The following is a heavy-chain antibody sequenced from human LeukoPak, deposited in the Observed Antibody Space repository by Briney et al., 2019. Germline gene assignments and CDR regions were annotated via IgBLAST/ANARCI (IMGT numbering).Heavy chain of an antibody. J-gene: IGHJ4*02. CDR1: GFMFSSIW. CDR2: IKEDGTET. CDR3: AKEGRSLQTY. Sequence: GGSLRLSCAASGFMFSSIWMSWVRLAPGKGLEWVANIKEDGTETYYVDSVKGRFTISRDNAKNSLYLQMNSLRVEDTAVYYCAKEGRSLQTYWGQGTLVTVSS. D-gene: IGHD5-24*01. V-gene: IGHV3-7*03.